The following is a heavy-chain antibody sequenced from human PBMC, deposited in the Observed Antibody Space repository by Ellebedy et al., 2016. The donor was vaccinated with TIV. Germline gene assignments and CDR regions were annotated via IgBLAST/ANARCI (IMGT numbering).Heavy chain of an antibody. CDR2: IHTGGDT. CDR1: GFTVSYTY. Sequence: GGSLRLSCAASGFTVSYTYMSWVRQAPGKGLEWVSVIHTGGDTYYADSVKGLFTLSRDSSKNTLYLQMNSRRAEDTAVYYCARRITGTYGDDALDIWGQGTMVTVSS. J-gene: IGHJ3*02. CDR3: ARRITGTYGDDALDI. D-gene: IGHD1-20*01. V-gene: IGHV3-53*01.